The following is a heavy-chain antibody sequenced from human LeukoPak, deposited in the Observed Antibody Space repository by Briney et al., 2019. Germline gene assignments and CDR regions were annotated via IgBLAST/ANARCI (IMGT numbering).Heavy chain of an antibody. D-gene: IGHD6-13*01. CDR3: ARERAAAVDY. J-gene: IGHJ4*03. CDR1: GYTFTGYY. CDR2: INTKSGGT. Sequence: ASVKVSCKASGYTFTGYYMHWVRQAPGQGLEWMGWINTKSGGTHYAQQFQGRVTMTRDTSISTAYMELSRLRSDDTAVYYCARERAAAVDYWGQGTLVTVSS. V-gene: IGHV1-2*02.